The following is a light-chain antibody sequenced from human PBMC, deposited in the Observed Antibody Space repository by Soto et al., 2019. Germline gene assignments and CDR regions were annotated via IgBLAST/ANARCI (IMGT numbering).Light chain of an antibody. CDR1: QSISSW. CDR3: QQYNSYSRT. J-gene: IGKJ1*01. Sequence: DIQMTQSPSTLSASVADRVTITCRASQSISSWLAWYQQKPGKAPKLPIYKASSLESGVPSRFSGSGSGTEFTLTISSLQPDYFATYYCQQYNSYSRTFGQGTKVDIK. CDR2: KAS. V-gene: IGKV1-5*03.